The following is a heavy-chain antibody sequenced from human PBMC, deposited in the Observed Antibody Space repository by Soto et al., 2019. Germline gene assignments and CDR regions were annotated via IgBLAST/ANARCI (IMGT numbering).Heavy chain of an antibody. CDR1: GGSIRSYY. CDR3: ARAFVDRVPADV. CDR2: IHYSGGA. D-gene: IGHD3-10*01. J-gene: IGHJ6*04. Sequence: QVQLQESGPGLVKPSETLSLNCTVSGGSIRSYYWSWIRQPPGKGLEWIGNIHYSGGAHYNPSLKSRVTILADMSNNEFSLKLTSVTAADTAVYYCARAFVDRVPADVGGKGTTVTVSS. V-gene: IGHV4-59*01.